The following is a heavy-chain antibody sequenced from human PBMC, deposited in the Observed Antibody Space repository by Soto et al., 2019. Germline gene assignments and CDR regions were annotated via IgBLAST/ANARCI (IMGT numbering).Heavy chain of an antibody. CDR3: AREPVAGIWFDP. V-gene: IGHV1-18*01. J-gene: IGHJ5*02. CDR2: INPYNGNT. CDR1: GYTFTSYG. Sequence: ASVKVSCKASGYTFTSYGISWVRQAPGQGLEWMGWINPYNGNTNYAQKLQGRVTMTTVTSTSTAYMELRSLRSDDTAVYYCAREPVAGIWFDPWGQGTLVTVSS. D-gene: IGHD6-19*01.